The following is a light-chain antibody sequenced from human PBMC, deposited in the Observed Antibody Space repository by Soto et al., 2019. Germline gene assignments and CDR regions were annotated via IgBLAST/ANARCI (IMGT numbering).Light chain of an antibody. CDR1: QSVSSSH. J-gene: IGKJ1*01. Sequence: ETVLTQSPGTLSLSPGERATLSCRASQSVSSSHLAWYQQKPGQAPRLLMYGASSRATGIPDRFSGGGSGADFTLTISRLEPEDFGVYYCQQYHNSILMVGQGTKVDIK. CDR2: GAS. V-gene: IGKV3-20*01. CDR3: QQYHNSILM.